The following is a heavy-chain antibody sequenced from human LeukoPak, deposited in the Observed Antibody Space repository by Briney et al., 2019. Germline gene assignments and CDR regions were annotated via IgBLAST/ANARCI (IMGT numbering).Heavy chain of an antibody. Sequence: SETLSLTCTVSGGSISSYYWSWIRQPPGKGLEWIGYIYYSGGTNYNPSLKSRVTISVDTSKNQLSLKLSSVTAADTAVYYCARDRSGRDIWGQGTMVTVSS. CDR1: GGSISSYY. V-gene: IGHV4-59*01. D-gene: IGHD1-26*01. CDR3: ARDRSGRDI. J-gene: IGHJ3*02. CDR2: IYYSGGT.